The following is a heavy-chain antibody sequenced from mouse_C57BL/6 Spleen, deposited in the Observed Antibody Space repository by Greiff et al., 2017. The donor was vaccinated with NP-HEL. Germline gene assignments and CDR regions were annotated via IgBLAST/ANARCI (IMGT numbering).Heavy chain of an antibody. V-gene: IGHV1-82*01. D-gene: IGHD1-1*02. CDR3: ARMEYYGDYYAMDY. J-gene: IGHJ4*01. Sequence: VQLQQSGPELVKPGASVKISCKASGYAFSSSWMNWVKQRPGKGLEWIGRIYPGDGDTNYNGKFKGKATLTADKSSSTAYMQLSSLTSEDSAVYFCARMEYYGDYYAMDYWGQGTSVTVSS. CDR2: IYPGDGDT. CDR1: GYAFSSSW.